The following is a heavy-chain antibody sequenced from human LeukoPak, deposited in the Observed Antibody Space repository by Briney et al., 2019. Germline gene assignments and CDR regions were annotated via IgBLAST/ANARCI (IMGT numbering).Heavy chain of an antibody. Sequence: GGSLRLSCAASGFTLSSYWMSWVLQAPGKGLEWVANIKEDGSEKYYVDSVKGRFTISRDNAKNSLYLHMNSLTAEDTAMYYCARDWVAGVPFDAFDIWGQGTMVSVSS. CDR2: IKEDGSEK. J-gene: IGHJ3*02. D-gene: IGHD3-10*01. CDR1: GFTLSSYW. CDR3: ARDWVAGVPFDAFDI. V-gene: IGHV3-7*03.